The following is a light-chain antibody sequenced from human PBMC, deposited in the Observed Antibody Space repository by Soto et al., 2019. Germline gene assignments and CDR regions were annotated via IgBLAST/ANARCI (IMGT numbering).Light chain of an antibody. Sequence: IQLTQSPSSLSAFVGDRVPITCRASQDIAIYLAWYQQKPGEAPKLLIYAASTLYGGVPSRFSGSGSGTDFALTITSLQAEDFATYYCQQLRMYPSTFGGGTKVDIK. V-gene: IGKV1-9*01. CDR2: AAS. J-gene: IGKJ4*01. CDR1: QDIAIY. CDR3: QQLRMYPST.